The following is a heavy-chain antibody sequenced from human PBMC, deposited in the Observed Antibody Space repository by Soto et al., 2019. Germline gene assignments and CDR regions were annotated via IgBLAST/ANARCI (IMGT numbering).Heavy chain of an antibody. CDR3: ARPRDGGNSDAFET. D-gene: IGHD1-26*01. J-gene: IGHJ3*02. V-gene: IGHV1-69*10. CDR2: IIPILGTA. Sequence: SVKVSCNASGGTFSSYAISWVRQAPGQGLEWMGGIIPILGTANYAQKFQGRVTITADKTTSTGFMELSSLISEDTAVYYCARPRDGGNSDAFETWGQGTMGTV. CDR1: GGTFSSYA.